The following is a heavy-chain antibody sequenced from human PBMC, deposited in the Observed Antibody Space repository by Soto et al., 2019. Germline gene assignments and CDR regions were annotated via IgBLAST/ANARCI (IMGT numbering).Heavy chain of an antibody. CDR2: IIPFFGTA. D-gene: IGHD4-17*01. CDR1: GGTFSSYA. Sequence: ASVKVSCKASGGTFSSYAFNWVRQAPGQGLEWMGGIIPFFGTARYSQKFEDRITITADESTNTVYMDLRSLTSEDTAIYYCAKSAPMDAGDKYYYDFWGQGALVTVSS. V-gene: IGHV1-69*13. J-gene: IGHJ4*02. CDR3: AKSAPMDAGDKYYYDF.